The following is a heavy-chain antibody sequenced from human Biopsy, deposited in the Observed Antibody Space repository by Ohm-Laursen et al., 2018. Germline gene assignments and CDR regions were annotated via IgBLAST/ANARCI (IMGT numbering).Heavy chain of an antibody. CDR1: GYSFTSYY. V-gene: IGHV1-46*01. Sequence: SSVKVSCKASGYSFTSYYMHWVRQAPGQGLEWMGMINPSGSTTSYLQIFQGRVTMTRDTSKSTVYMELSSLRSADTAVYFCARNTGWYGDLYYFDYWGQGTLVTVSS. D-gene: IGHD6-19*01. CDR3: ARNTGWYGDLYYFDY. J-gene: IGHJ4*02. CDR2: INPSGSTT.